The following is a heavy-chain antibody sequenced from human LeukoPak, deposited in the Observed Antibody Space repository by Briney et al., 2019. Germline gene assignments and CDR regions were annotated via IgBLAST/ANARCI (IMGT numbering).Heavy chain of an antibody. D-gene: IGHD3-22*01. CDR1: GGTFSSYA. CDR3: ARGSGPYDSSGYYPYYFDY. Sequence: ASVKVSCKASGGTFSSYAISWVRQAPGQGLEWMGGIIPIFGTANYAQKFQGRVTITADESTSTAYMELSSLRSEDTAVYYCARGSGPYDSSGYYPYYFDYWGQGTLVTVSS. CDR2: IIPIFGTA. V-gene: IGHV1-69*13. J-gene: IGHJ4*02.